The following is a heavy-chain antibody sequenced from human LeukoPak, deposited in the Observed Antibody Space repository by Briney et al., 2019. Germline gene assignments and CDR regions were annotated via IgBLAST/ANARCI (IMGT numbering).Heavy chain of an antibody. J-gene: IGHJ4*02. D-gene: IGHD3-3*01. CDR2: IYHSGST. CDR3: ARDGVVTMELDS. CDR1: GYSISSGYY. Sequence: SETLSLTCTVSGYSISSGYYWGWIRQPPGKGLEWIGSIYHSGSTYYNPSLKSRLTISLHTSKNQFSLNLKSVTAADTAMYYCARDGVVTMELDSWGQGTLVTVSS. V-gene: IGHV4-38-2*02.